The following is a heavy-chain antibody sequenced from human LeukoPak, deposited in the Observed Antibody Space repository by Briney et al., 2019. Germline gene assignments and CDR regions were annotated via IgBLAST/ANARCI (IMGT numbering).Heavy chain of an antibody. CDR2: IYYSGST. V-gene: IGHV4-39*07. CDR1: GGSISSSSYY. J-gene: IGHJ6*03. CDR3: ARGGDYYYYHMDV. Sequence: SETLSLTCTVSGGSISSSSYYWGWIRQPPGKGLEWIGSIYYSGSTYYNPSVKSRVTISFDTSKNQFSLKLTSVTAADTAIYYCARGGDYYYYHMDVWGKGTTVTVSS.